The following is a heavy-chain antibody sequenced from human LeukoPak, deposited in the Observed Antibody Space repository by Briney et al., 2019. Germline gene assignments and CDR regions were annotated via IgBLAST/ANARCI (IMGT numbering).Heavy chain of an antibody. CDR2: IYHSGST. CDR1: GYSISSGYY. D-gene: IGHD2-8*01. CDR3: ARVKCREYCTNGVKDY. Sequence: SETLSLTCTVSGYSISSGYYWGWIRQPPGKGLEWIGSIYHSGSTYYNPSLKSRVTISVDTSKNQFSLKLSSVTAADTAVYYCARVKCREYCTNGVKDYWGQGTLVTVPS. J-gene: IGHJ4*02. V-gene: IGHV4-38-2*02.